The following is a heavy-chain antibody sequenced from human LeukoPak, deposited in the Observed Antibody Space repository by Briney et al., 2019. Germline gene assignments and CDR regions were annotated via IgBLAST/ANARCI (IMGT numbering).Heavy chain of an antibody. CDR3: ARGLYNRNY. D-gene: IGHD1-14*01. CDR2: IKQDGGDK. Sequence: GGTLRLSCAASGFTFSSYWMSWVRQAPGRGLESVANIKQDGGDKYYVDSVKGRFTISRDNAKNSLYLQMNSLRAEDTAVYYCARGLYNRNYWGQGTLVTVSS. V-gene: IGHV3-7*01. CDR1: GFTFSSYW. J-gene: IGHJ4*02.